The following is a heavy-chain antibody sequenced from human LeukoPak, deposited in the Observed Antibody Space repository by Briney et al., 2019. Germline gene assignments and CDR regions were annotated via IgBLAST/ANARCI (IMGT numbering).Heavy chain of an antibody. V-gene: IGHV3-30*02. CDR3: AKGSGSSPRYMDV. CDR1: GFTFSSYG. D-gene: IGHD3-10*01. CDR2: IRYDGSNK. J-gene: IGHJ6*03. Sequence: PGGSLRLSCAASGFTFSSYGMHWVRQAPGKGLEWVAFIRYDGSNKYYADSVKGRFTISRDNSKNTLFLQMNSLRAEDTAVYYCAKGSGSSPRYMDVWGKGTTVTVSS.